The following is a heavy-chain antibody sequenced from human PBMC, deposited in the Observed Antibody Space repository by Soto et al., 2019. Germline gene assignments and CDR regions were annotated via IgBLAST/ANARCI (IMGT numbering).Heavy chain of an antibody. D-gene: IGHD4-17*01. CDR2: IYYSGST. V-gene: IGHV4-31*03. Sequence: PSETLSLTCTVSGGSISSGGYYWSWIRQHPGKGLEWIGYIYYSGSTYYNPSLKSRVTISVDTSKNQFSLKLSSVTAADTAVYYCARALFAYGDGGQWFDPWGQGTLGTVSS. CDR1: GGSISSGGYY. CDR3: ARALFAYGDGGQWFDP. J-gene: IGHJ5*02.